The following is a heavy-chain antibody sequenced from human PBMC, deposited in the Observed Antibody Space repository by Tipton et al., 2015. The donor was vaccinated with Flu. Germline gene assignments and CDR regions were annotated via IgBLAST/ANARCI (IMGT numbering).Heavy chain of an antibody. CDR2: IYHTGAT. Sequence: TLSLTCTVSGGSISTYYWSWIRQPPGKGPEWIGTIYHTGATHYNPSLESRVILSVDTSKDQFSLKLTSVTAADTAVYYCARVMGWNDDSSSFDIWGQGTLVTVSS. J-gene: IGHJ3*02. CDR1: GGSISTYY. D-gene: IGHD1-1*01. V-gene: IGHV4-59*08. CDR3: ARVMGWNDDSSSFDI.